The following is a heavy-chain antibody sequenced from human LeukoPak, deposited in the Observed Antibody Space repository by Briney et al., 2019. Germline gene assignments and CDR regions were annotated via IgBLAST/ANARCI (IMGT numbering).Heavy chain of an antibody. J-gene: IGHJ4*02. V-gene: IGHV3-11*04. D-gene: IGHD3-22*01. CDR3: ARALYDATGYYYVGFDY. Sequence: PGGSLRLSCAASGFTLRSNWMSWIRQAPGKGLEWVSYITDNGNKKYYADSVKGRFTISRDNAKNSLYLHMNSLRAEDTGVYYCARALYDATGYYYVGFDYWGQGALVTVSS. CDR1: GFTLRSNW. CDR2: ITDNGNKK.